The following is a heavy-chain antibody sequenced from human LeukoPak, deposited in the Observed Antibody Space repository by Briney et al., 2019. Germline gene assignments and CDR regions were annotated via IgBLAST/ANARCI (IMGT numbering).Heavy chain of an antibody. V-gene: IGHV3-23*01. D-gene: IGHD4-17*01. CDR3: ARTGYGDYSPLGMDV. CDR2: MSGSGGVT. Sequence: GGSLRLSCAASGFTFSNYAMSWVRQAPGKGLEWVSGMSGSGGVTYYADSVKGRFTISRDNSMKTLYLQMNSLRAEDTAVYSCARTGYGDYSPLGMDVWGQGTTVTVSS. J-gene: IGHJ6*02. CDR1: GFTFSNYA.